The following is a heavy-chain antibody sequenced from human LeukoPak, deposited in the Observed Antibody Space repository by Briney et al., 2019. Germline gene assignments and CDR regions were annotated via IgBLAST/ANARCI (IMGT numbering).Heavy chain of an antibody. CDR2: IIPSSGST. D-gene: IGHD3-3*01. V-gene: IGHV1-46*01. J-gene: IGHJ6*02. CDR3: ATEGTYYDFWSGSSAPYYYYYGMDV. CDR1: GYAFTSYH. Sequence: ASVKVSCKASGYAFTSYHIHWMRQAPGQGLGWMGIIIPSSGSTTYAQKFQGRVTMTEDTSTDTAYMELSSLRSEDTAVYYCATEGTYYDFWSGSSAPYYYYYGMDVWGQGTTVTVSS.